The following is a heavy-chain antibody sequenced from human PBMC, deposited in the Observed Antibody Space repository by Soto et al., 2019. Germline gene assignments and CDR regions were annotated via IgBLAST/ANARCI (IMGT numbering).Heavy chain of an antibody. CDR1: GGTFSSYA. V-gene: IGHV1-69*13. J-gene: IGHJ4*02. CDR2: IIPIFGTA. Sequence: SVKVSCKASGGTFSSYAISWVRQAPGQGLEWMGGIIPIFGTANYAQKFQGRVTITADESTSTAYMELSSLRSEDTAVYYCATTSSYYYDSSGYPVDYWGQGTLVTAPQ. D-gene: IGHD3-22*01. CDR3: ATTSSYYYDSSGYPVDY.